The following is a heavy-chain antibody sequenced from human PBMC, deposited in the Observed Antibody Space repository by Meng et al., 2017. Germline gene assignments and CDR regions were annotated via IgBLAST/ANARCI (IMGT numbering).Heavy chain of an antibody. D-gene: IGHD1-26*01. CDR3: AKTLYGGIDY. CDR1: GFTFSKYA. J-gene: IGHJ4*02. CDR2: ISGNGGST. Sequence: VELVESGGGLAQPGGSLRLSCAASGFTFSKYAMSWVRQAPGKGLEWVSGISGNGGSTSYAGSVKGRFTISRDNSKNTLCLQMDSLRGEDTAVYYCAKTLYGGIDYWGQGTLVTVSS. V-gene: IGHV3-23*04.